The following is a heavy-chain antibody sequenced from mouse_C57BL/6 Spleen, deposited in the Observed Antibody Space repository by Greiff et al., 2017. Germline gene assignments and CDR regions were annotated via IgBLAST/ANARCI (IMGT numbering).Heavy chain of an antibody. V-gene: IGHV3-1*01. Sequence: EVQLQQSGPGMVKPSQSLSLTCTVTGYSITSGYDWHWIRHFPGNKLEWMGYISYSGSTNYNPSLKSRISITHDTSKNHFFLKLNSVTTEDTATYYCARGRYGSYWYFDVWGTGTTVTVSS. CDR3: ARGRYGSYWYFDV. CDR1: GYSITSGYD. CDR2: ISYSGST. D-gene: IGHD1-1*01. J-gene: IGHJ1*03.